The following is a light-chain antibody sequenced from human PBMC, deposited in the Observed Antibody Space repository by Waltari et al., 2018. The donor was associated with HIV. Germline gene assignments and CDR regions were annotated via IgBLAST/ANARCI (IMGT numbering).Light chain of an antibody. J-gene: IGLJ2*01. CDR1: SSDVGGYRY. CDR3: SSYAGTNQEV. V-gene: IGLV2-8*01. CDR2: EVN. Sequence: QSALTQPPSASGSPGQSVTISCTGTSSDVGGYRYVSWYRQHPDKAPKLMIYEVNKRPSWVPDRVSGSKSCNTASLTVSGLQAEDEAEYYCSSYAGTNQEVFGGGTKRTVL.